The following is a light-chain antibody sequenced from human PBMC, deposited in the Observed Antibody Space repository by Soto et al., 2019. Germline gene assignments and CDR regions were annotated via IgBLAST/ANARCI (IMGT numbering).Light chain of an antibody. V-gene: IGKV1-17*03. CDR3: LHYHSYPFT. Sequence: DIPMTQSPSAMSASLGDRVTITGRASQVISNSLAWFQQKPGRVPKRLIYGASTLQSWAPSRFSGSASGAAITLTISSLPPEDFATYYCLHYHSYPFTFGGGTKVEIK. CDR1: QVISNS. J-gene: IGKJ4*01. CDR2: GAS.